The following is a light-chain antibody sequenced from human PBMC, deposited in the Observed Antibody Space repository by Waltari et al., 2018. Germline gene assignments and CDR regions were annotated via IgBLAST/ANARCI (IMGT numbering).Light chain of an antibody. CDR2: VNSDGSH. J-gene: IGLJ3*02. CDR3: QTGGHGTWV. Sequence: VLTQSPSASASLGASVKITCTLSSGHSSNVIAWHQQQPEKGPRYLMKVNSDGSHSKGDKIPDRFSGSSSGAEHYLTISSLQSEDEADYYCQTGGHGTWVFGGGTKLTVL. CDR1: SGHSSNV. V-gene: IGLV4-69*01.